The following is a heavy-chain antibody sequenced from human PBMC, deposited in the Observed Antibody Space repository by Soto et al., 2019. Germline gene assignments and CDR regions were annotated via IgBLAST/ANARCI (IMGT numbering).Heavy chain of an antibody. D-gene: IGHD3-3*01. J-gene: IGHJ4*02. CDR3: ARLDFWSGRYDY. Sequence: SETMSLTCAVAGGSISSSNWWSWVRQPPGRGLEWIGEIYHSGSTNYNPSLKSRVTISVDKSKNQFSLKLSSVTAADTAVYYCARLDFWSGRYDYWGQGTLVTVSS. CDR2: IYHSGST. CDR1: GGSISSSNW. V-gene: IGHV4-4*02.